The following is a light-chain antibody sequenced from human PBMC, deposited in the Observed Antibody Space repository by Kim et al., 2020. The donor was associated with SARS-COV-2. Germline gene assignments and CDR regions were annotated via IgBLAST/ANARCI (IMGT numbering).Light chain of an antibody. CDR3: QSYNSSLI. V-gene: IGLV6-57*03. CDR2: DNN. CDR1: RGSVTSNY. J-gene: IGLJ2*01. Sequence: PGKTVSISCTRSRGSVTSNYVQWYQQRPGSAPKTIIFDNNQRLSGVPDRFSGSIDTSSNSASLTISGLKTEDEADYYCQSYNSSLIFGAGTQLTVL.